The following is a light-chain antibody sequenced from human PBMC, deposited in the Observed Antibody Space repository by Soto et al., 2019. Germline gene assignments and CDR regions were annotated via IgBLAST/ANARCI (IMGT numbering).Light chain of an antibody. CDR3: QSYDSSLSGYV. V-gene: IGLV1-40*01. CDR1: SPNIGAGYD. J-gene: IGLJ1*01. Sequence: QSVLTQPPSVSEAPGQRVTISCTGSSPNIGAGYDVHSYQQLPGTAPKLVIYGHNNRPSGVPDRFSGSKSGTSASLAITGLQAEDEADYYCQSYDSSLSGYVFGTGTKVTGL. CDR2: GHN.